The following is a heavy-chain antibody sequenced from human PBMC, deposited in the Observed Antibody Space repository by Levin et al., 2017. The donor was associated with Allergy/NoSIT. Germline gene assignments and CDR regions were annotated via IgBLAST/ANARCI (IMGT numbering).Heavy chain of an antibody. CDR3: AAVTLYSRRDAFDI. V-gene: IGHV1-58*01. CDR1: GFTFTSSA. Sequence: SVKVSCKASGFTFTSSAVQWVRQARGQRLEWIGWIVVGSGNTNYAQKFQERVTITRDMSTSTAYMELSSLRSEDTAVYYCAAVTLYSRRDAFDIWGQGTMVTVSS. J-gene: IGHJ3*02. D-gene: IGHD6-13*01. CDR2: IVVGSGNT.